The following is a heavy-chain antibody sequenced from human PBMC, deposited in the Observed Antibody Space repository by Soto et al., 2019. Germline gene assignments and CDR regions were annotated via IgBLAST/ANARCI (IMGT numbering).Heavy chain of an antibody. CDR1: GYTFTNYG. CDR2: ISAYNGNT. D-gene: IGHD3-9*01. Sequence: ASVKVSCKASGYTFTNYGLTWVRQAPGQGPERVGWISAYNGNTHYAQKLQGRVAMTTDTSTSTAYMELRSLSSDDTAVYYCARPQNDILTDSYTNYFDSWGQGTPVTVSS. CDR3: ARPQNDILTDSYTNYFDS. V-gene: IGHV1-18*01. J-gene: IGHJ4*02.